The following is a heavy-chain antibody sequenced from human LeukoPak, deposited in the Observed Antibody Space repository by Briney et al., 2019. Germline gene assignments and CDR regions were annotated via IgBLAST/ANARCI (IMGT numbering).Heavy chain of an antibody. Sequence: PGGSLRLSCAASGFTFSSYGMHWVRQAPGKGLEWVAFIRYDGSNKYYADSVKGRFTISRDNSKNTLYLQMNSLRAEDTAVYYCARDHSSIAARTLYFDYWGQGTLVTVSS. J-gene: IGHJ4*02. CDR3: ARDHSSIAARTLYFDY. V-gene: IGHV3-30*02. D-gene: IGHD6-6*01. CDR1: GFTFSSYG. CDR2: IRYDGSNK.